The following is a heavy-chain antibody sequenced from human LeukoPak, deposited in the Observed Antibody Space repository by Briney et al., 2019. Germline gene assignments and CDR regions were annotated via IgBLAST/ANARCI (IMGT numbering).Heavy chain of an antibody. J-gene: IGHJ6*02. Sequence: ASVKVSFKVSGYTLTELSMHWVRQAPGKGLEWMGGFDPEDGETIYAQKFQGRVTMTEDTSTDTAYMELSSLRSEDTAVYYCATSDCSGGSCAPYGMDVWGQGTTVTVSS. D-gene: IGHD2-15*01. CDR1: GYTLTELS. V-gene: IGHV1-24*01. CDR3: ATSDCSGGSCAPYGMDV. CDR2: FDPEDGET.